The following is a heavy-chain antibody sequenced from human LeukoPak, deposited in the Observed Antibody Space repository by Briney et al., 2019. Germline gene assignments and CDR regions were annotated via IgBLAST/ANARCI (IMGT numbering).Heavy chain of an antibody. D-gene: IGHD5-24*01. CDR2: IYYSGST. CDR1: GGSISSYY. CDR3: AKHVSRSPPTPTRANWFDP. V-gene: IGHV4-59*08. Sequence: SETLSLTCTVSGGSISSYYWSWIRQPPGKGLEWIGYIYYSGSTNYNPSLKSRVTISVDTSKNQFSLKLSSVTVADTAVYYCAKHVSRSPPTPTRANWFDPWGQGTLVTVSS. J-gene: IGHJ5*02.